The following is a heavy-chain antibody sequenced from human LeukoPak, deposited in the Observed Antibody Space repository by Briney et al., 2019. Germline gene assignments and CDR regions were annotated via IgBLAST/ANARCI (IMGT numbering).Heavy chain of an antibody. CDR3: AKMDGGNLVDY. J-gene: IGHJ4*02. CDR1: GFNFRSDP. D-gene: IGHD4-23*01. V-gene: IGHV3-23*01. CDR2: ISGSGGST. Sequence: VGSLRLSCVSSGFNFRSDPMSWVRQAPGTGLEWVSAISGSGGSTYYADSVKGRFTISRDNSKNTLYLQMNSLRAEDTAVYYCAKMDGGNLVDYWGQGTLVTVSS.